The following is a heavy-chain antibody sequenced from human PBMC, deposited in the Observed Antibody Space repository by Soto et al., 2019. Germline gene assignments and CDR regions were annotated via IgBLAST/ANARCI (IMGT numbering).Heavy chain of an antibody. CDR3: AKDYDSSGPDY. CDR2: ISYDGSNK. D-gene: IGHD3-22*01. Sequence: SLRLSCAASGFTFSSYGMHWVRQAPGKGLEWVAVISYDGSNKYYADSVKGRFTISRDNSKNTLYLQMNSLRAEDTAVYYCAKDYDSSGPDYWGQGTLVTVSS. V-gene: IGHV3-30*18. CDR1: GFTFSSYG. J-gene: IGHJ4*02.